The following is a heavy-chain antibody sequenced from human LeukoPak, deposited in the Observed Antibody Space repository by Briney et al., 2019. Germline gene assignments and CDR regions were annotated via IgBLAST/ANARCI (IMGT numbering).Heavy chain of an antibody. CDR2: ISYSGSPS. CDR1: GVSISSTYF. Sequence: SETLSLTCTVSGVSISSTYFWGWVRQPPGKGLEWIGSISYSGSPSYYNPSLKSRVTISVDTSKNQFSLKLSTVTAADTAVYYCARDHHILQMVSAIPDAFDIWGQGTMVTVFS. J-gene: IGHJ3*02. V-gene: IGHV4-39*01. CDR3: ARDHHILQMVSAIPDAFDI. D-gene: IGHD2-8*01.